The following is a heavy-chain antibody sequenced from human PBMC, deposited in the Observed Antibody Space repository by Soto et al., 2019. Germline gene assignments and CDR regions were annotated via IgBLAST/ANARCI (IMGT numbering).Heavy chain of an antibody. CDR1: GFTFSSYW. J-gene: IGHJ4*02. Sequence: GGSLRLSCAASGFTFSSYWMSWVRQAPGKGLEWVANIKQDGSEKYYVDSVKGRFTISRDNAKNSLYLQMNSLRAEDTAVYYCARRTGIAVALTFDYWGQGTLVTVSS. CDR3: ARRTGIAVALTFDY. D-gene: IGHD6-19*01. V-gene: IGHV3-7*03. CDR2: IKQDGSEK.